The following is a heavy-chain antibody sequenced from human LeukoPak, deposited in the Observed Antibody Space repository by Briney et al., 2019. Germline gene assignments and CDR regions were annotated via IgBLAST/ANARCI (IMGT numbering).Heavy chain of an antibody. V-gene: IGHV4-34*01. Sequence: KTSETLSLTCAVYGGSFSGYYWSWIRQPPGKGLEWIGEINHSGSTNYNPSLKSRVTISVDTSKNQFSLKLSSVTAADTAVYYCARGGRRWLQLRAFDIWGQGTMVTVSS. CDR1: GGSFSGYY. CDR3: ARGGRRWLQLRAFDI. D-gene: IGHD5-24*01. CDR2: INHSGST. J-gene: IGHJ3*02.